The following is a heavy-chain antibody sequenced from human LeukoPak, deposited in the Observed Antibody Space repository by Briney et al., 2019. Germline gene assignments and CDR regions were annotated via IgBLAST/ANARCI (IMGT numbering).Heavy chain of an antibody. D-gene: IGHD3-22*01. V-gene: IGHV1-2*02. CDR1: GYTFTDYY. J-gene: IGHJ4*02. CDR2: FNPTGGGS. CDR3: AKVAFDSSGYQYYSDS. Sequence: ASVKVSCKASGYTFTDYYMHWVRQVPGQGLEWVGWFNPTGGGSPLAQKFQGRVALTMDASINTAYLDVIRLRSDDTAFYYCAKVAFDSSGYQYYSDSWGQGSLVTVSS.